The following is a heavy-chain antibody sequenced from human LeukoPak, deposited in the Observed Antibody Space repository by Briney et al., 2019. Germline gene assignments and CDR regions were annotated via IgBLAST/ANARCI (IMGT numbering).Heavy chain of an antibody. CDR3: ARDACSGGSCSDAFDI. D-gene: IGHD2-15*01. V-gene: IGHV1-2*02. Sequence: ASVKVSCKASGYTFTGYYMHWVRQAPGQGLEWMGWINPNSGGTNYAQKFQGRVTMTRDTSISTAYMELSRLRSDDTAVYYCARDACSGGSCSDAFDIWGQGTMVTVSS. CDR2: INPNSGGT. CDR1: GYTFTGYY. J-gene: IGHJ3*02.